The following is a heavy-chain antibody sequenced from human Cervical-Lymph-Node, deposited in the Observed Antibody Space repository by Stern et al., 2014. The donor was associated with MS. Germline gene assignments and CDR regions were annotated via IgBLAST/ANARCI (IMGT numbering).Heavy chain of an antibody. CDR1: GSTLTDFF. Sequence: QVQLVQSGAEVKKPGASVKVSCKVSGSTLTDFFMHWVRQPPGKGLEWMGGFDPEDGETIYAQKFQGRVTMTEDTSTDTAYMELNRLKSDHPAVYYCATDYNHWGQGTLVTVSS. CDR3: ATDYNH. J-gene: IGHJ5*02. D-gene: IGHD3-10*01. V-gene: IGHV1-24*01. CDR2: FDPEDGET.